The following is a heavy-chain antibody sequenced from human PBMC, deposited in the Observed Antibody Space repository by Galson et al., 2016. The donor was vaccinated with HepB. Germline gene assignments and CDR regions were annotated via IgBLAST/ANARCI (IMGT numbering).Heavy chain of an antibody. J-gene: IGHJ5*02. CDR2: IDPSDSYT. D-gene: IGHD4-11*01. Sequence: QSGAEVKKPGESLRISRKASGYNFVNYYITWVRQMPGKGLEWMGRIDPSDSYTNYSPSFQGHVIISVDKSISTAYLQWSSLKTSDTAMYYCARHGTYGNYVLNWFDLWGQGTLVTVSS. V-gene: IGHV5-10-1*01. CDR1: GYNFVNYY. CDR3: ARHGTYGNYVLNWFDL.